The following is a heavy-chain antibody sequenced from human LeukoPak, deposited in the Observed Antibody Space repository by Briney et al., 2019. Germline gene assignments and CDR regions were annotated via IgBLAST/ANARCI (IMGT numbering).Heavy chain of an antibody. D-gene: IGHD2-2*01. CDR3: ARDIGACSSTSCYFFVNYYFDY. J-gene: IGHJ4*02. CDR1: GYTFTDYF. Sequence: ASVKVSCKASGYTFTDYFIHWVRQAPGQGLEWMGWINPNSGGTKNAQKFQGRVTMTRDTSISTAYMELSRLRSDDTAVYYCARDIGACSSTSCYFFVNYYFDYWGQGTLVTVSS. CDR2: INPNSGGT. V-gene: IGHV1-2*02.